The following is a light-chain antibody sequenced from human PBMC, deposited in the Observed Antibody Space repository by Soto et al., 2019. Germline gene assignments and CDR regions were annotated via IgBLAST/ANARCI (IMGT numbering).Light chain of an antibody. Sequence: EIVLTQSPGTLSLSPGERATLSCRASQSVSSSYLAWYQQKPGQAPRLLIYGASTRATGIPDRFSGSGSGTDFTHTISRREPEDFAVYYCQQYGSTPYTFGQGTKLE. CDR1: QSVSSSY. CDR3: QQYGSTPYT. J-gene: IGKJ2*01. V-gene: IGKV3-20*01. CDR2: GAS.